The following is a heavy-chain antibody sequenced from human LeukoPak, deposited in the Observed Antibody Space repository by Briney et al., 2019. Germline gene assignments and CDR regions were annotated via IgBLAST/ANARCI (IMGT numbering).Heavy chain of an antibody. J-gene: IGHJ4*02. D-gene: IGHD3-10*01. CDR2: INHSGST. CDR1: GGSFSGYY. V-gene: IGHV4-34*01. CDR3: ARGLYYSGSGRTFDS. Sequence: SETLSPTCAVYGGSFSGYYWSRICQPPGKGLEWIGEINHSGSTNYNPSLKSRVTISVDTSKNHFSLKLSSVTAADTAIYFCARGLYYSGSGRTFDSWGQGTLVTVSS.